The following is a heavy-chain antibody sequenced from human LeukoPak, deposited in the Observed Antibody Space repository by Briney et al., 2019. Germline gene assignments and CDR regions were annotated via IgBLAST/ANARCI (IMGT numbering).Heavy chain of an antibody. Sequence: ASVKVSCKASGYTFTSYGISWVRQAPGQGLEWMGWISAYNGDTNFAQKFQGRVTMTTDTSTSTAYMELSSLRSDDTAVYYCARVSYLNYYDSSGSPDYWGQGTLVTVSS. CDR1: GYTFTSYG. CDR3: ARVSYLNYYDSSGSPDY. CDR2: ISAYNGDT. D-gene: IGHD3-22*01. J-gene: IGHJ4*02. V-gene: IGHV1-18*01.